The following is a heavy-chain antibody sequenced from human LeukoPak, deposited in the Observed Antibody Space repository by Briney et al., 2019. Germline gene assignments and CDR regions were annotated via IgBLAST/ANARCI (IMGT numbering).Heavy chain of an antibody. CDR1: GITVSNNY. Sequence: GGSLRLSCAASGITVSNNYMSWVRQAPGKGLEWVSAISGSGGSTYYADSVKGRFTISRDNSKNTLYLQMNSLRAEDTAVYYCAKGDCSGGSCYPLPSWFDPWGQGTLVTVSS. D-gene: IGHD2-15*01. V-gene: IGHV3-23*01. CDR3: AKGDCSGGSCYPLPSWFDP. CDR2: ISGSGGST. J-gene: IGHJ5*02.